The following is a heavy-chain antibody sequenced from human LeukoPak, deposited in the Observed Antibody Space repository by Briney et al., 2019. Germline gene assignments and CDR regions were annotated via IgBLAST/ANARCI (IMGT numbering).Heavy chain of an antibody. CDR3: AKSGRGGYHYYYYHMDA. V-gene: IGHV3-23*01. CDR2: ISGSGGNT. Sequence: GGSLRLSCAASGFSFSNFAMNWVRLAPGKGLEWVSSISGSGGNTYYADSVNGRVTISRDNSMDTLYLHINGLRVEDTATYFCAKSGRGGYHYYYYHMDAWGKGTTVTVSS. D-gene: IGHD3-3*01. CDR1: GFSFSNFA. J-gene: IGHJ6*03.